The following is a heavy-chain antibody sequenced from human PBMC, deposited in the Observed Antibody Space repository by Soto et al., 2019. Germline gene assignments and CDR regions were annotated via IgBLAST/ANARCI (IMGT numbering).Heavy chain of an antibody. Sequence: EVQLVESGGGLVQPGGSLRLSCEASGFTFRNYDMHWVRQGTGKGLEWVSGISAAGDPDYADSVDGRFAISRENAQNSFFLQMTSLRVGDTAVYYCARTDRDFYGVDVWGQGTTLIVSS. CDR2: ISAAGDP. CDR1: GFTFRNYD. V-gene: IGHV3-13*05. CDR3: ARTDRDFYGVDV. J-gene: IGHJ6*02.